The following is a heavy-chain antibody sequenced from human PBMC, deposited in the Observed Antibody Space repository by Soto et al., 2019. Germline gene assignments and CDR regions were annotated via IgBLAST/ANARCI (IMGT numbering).Heavy chain of an antibody. CDR1: GYTFTSYA. CDR2: INAGNGNT. D-gene: IGHD3-10*01. CDR3: ASSRITMVPYGMDV. Sequence: QVQLVQSGAEVKKPGASVKVSCKASGYTFTSYAMHWVRQAPGQRLEWMGWINAGNGNTKYSQKFQGRVTITRDKSASTAYMELSSLRSEDTAVYYCASSRITMVPYGMDVLGQGTTVTVSS. V-gene: IGHV1-3*01. J-gene: IGHJ6*02.